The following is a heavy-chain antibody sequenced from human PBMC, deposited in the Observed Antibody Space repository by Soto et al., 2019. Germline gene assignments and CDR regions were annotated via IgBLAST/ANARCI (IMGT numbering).Heavy chain of an antibody. D-gene: IGHD4-17*01. CDR2: INAGNGNT. V-gene: IGHV1-3*01. Sequence: QVQLVQSGAEVKKPGASVKVSCKASGYTFTSYAMHWVRQDPGQRLEWMGWINAGNGNTKYSQKFQGRVTITRDTSASTAYMELSSLRSEDTAVYYCARTVGYYYGMDVWGQGTTVTVSS. J-gene: IGHJ6*02. CDR3: ARTVGYYYGMDV. CDR1: GYTFTSYA.